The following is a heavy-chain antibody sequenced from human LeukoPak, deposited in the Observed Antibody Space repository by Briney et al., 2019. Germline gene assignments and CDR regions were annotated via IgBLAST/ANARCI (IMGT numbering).Heavy chain of an antibody. J-gene: IGHJ4*02. CDR1: GYTFTSYG. Sequence: GASVKVSCKASGYTFTSYGISWVRQAQGQGHEWMGWISAYNGKTNYAQKLQGRVTMTTDTSTSTAYMERRSLRSDDTAVYYCARAPKDFWSGYYPPLYYWGQGTLVTVSS. V-gene: IGHV1-18*01. CDR3: ARAPKDFWSGYYPPLYY. D-gene: IGHD3-3*01. CDR2: ISAYNGKT.